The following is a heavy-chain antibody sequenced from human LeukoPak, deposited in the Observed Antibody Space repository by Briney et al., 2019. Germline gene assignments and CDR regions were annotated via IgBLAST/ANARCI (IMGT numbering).Heavy chain of an antibody. Sequence: GGSLRLSCAASGFTFSSYWMSWVRQAPGKGLEWVANIKQDGSEKYYVDSVKGRFTISRDNAKNSLYLQMNSLRAEDTAVYYCASTEPVLRYFDRFPGYWGQGTLVTVSS. D-gene: IGHD3-9*01. CDR1: GFTFSSYW. CDR2: IKQDGSEK. CDR3: ASTEPVLRYFDRFPGY. V-gene: IGHV3-7*01. J-gene: IGHJ4*02.